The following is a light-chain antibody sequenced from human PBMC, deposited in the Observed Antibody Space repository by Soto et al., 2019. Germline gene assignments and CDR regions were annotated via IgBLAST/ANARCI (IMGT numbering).Light chain of an antibody. Sequence: EIVLTQSPGTLSLSPGERATLSCRASQSVSSSYLAWYQHTPGQAPRLLIYGASSSATGIPHRFSGSGSGTDVPLTISRLEPEDFAVYYCQQYGSSPPYSFGQGTKLEIK. CDR3: QQYGSSPPYS. CDR1: QSVSSSY. V-gene: IGKV3-20*01. J-gene: IGKJ2*01. CDR2: GAS.